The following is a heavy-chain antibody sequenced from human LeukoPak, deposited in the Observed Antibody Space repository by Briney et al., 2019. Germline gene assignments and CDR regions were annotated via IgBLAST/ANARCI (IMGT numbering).Heavy chain of an antibody. V-gene: IGHV3-11*04. CDR3: ARRAMGATSFDY. J-gene: IGHJ4*02. D-gene: IGHD1-26*01. CDR2: ISSSSNTV. Sequence: GGSLRPSCAASGFTFSDYYMTWVRQAPGKGLEWVSYISSSSNTVYYADSVKGRLTVSRDNANNSLFVQMTNLRAEDTAVYYCARRAMGATSFDYWGQGNLVTVSS. CDR1: GFTFSDYY.